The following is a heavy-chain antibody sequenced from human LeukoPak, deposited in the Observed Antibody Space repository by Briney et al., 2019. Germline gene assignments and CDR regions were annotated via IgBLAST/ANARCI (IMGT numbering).Heavy chain of an antibody. Sequence: PGGSLRLSCAASGFTFDDYGMHWVRQAPGKGLDWVAVISNDGSKKYYADSVKGRFTISRDNSKNTLSLQVSSLRTEDTAVYYCAKDRYSYAFEYSDSWGQGTLVTVSS. V-gene: IGHV3-30*18. CDR2: ISNDGSKK. CDR3: AKDRYSYAFEYSDS. J-gene: IGHJ4*02. CDR1: GFTFDDYG. D-gene: IGHD5-18*01.